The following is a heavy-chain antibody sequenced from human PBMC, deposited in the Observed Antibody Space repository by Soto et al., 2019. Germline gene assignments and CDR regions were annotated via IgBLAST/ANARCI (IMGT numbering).Heavy chain of an antibody. J-gene: IGHJ6*03. CDR2: INPNSGGT. V-gene: IGHV1-2*04. D-gene: IGHD6-6*01. CDR3: ARSIAARTSTLPYYYYYMDV. Sequence: ASVKVSCKASGYTFTGYYMHWVRQAPGQGLELMGWINPNSGGTNYAQKFQGWVTMTRDTSISTAYMELSRLRSDDTAVYYCARSIAARTSTLPYYYYYMDVWGKGTTVTVSS. CDR1: GYTFTGYY.